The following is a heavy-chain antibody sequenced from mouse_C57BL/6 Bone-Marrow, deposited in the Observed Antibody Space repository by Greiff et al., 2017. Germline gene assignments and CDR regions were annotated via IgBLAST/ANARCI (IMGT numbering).Heavy chain of an antibody. D-gene: IGHD2-4*01. CDR1: GYTFTSYW. J-gene: IGHJ1*03. CDR3: ARDGAGLPSWYFDV. Sequence: QVQLQQPGAELVMPGASVKLSCKASGYTFTSYWMHWVKQRPGQGLEWIGEIDPSDSYTNYNQKFKGKSTLTVDKSSSTAYMQLSSLTSEDSAVYYCARDGAGLPSWYFDVWGTGTTVTVSS. CDR2: IDPSDSYT. V-gene: IGHV1-69*01.